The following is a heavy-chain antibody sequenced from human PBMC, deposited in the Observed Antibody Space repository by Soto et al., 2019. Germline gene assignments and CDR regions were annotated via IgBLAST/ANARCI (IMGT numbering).Heavy chain of an antibody. J-gene: IGHJ1*01. CDR2: ISAYNGNT. Sequence: QVQLVQSGAEVKKPGASVKVSCKASGYTFTSYGISWVRQAPGQGLEWMGWISAYNGNTNYAQKLQGRVTMTTDTSTSTAYMGRRSLRSDDTAVYYCARVSPRGYGDYVHAEYFQHWGQGTLVTVSS. CDR1: GYTFTSYG. V-gene: IGHV1-18*01. D-gene: IGHD4-17*01. CDR3: ARVSPRGYGDYVHAEYFQH.